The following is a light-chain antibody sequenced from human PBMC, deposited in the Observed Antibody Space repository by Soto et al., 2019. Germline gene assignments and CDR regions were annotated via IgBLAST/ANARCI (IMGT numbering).Light chain of an antibody. CDR1: QSVSSCY. J-gene: IGKJ1*01. Sequence: EIVLTQSPGTLSLSPGERATLSCRASQSVSSCYLAWYQQKAGQAPRLLIYDASSRATGIPDRFSGSGSGTDFTLTIVRLEPEDFAVYYCQQYGTSPRTFGQGTKVDIK. CDR3: QQYGTSPRT. CDR2: DAS. V-gene: IGKV3-20*01.